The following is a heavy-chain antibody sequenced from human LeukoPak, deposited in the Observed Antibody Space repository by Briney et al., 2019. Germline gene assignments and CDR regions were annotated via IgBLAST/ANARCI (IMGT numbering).Heavy chain of an antibody. CDR2: IYHSGST. D-gene: IGHD6-19*01. CDR3: ARDGRGDSIAVAGTSGPYWYFDL. J-gene: IGHJ2*01. Sequence: PSQTLSLTCAVSGGSISSGGYSWSWIRQPPGKGLEWIGYIYHSGSTYYNPSLKSRVTISVDRSKNQFSLKLSSVTAADTAVYYCARDGRGDSIAVAGTSGPYWYFDLWGRGTLVTVSS. CDR1: GGSISSGGYS. V-gene: IGHV4-30-2*01.